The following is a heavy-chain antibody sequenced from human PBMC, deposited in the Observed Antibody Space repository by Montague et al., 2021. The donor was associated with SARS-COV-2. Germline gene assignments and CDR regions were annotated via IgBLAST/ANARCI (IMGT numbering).Heavy chain of an antibody. J-gene: IGHJ4*02. D-gene: IGHD3-22*01. CDR2: IYYSGST. V-gene: IGHV4-39*07. CDR1: GGSISSSSYY. CDR3: AREGGWLSRGSYYFDY. Sequence: SETLSLTCTVSGGSISSSSYYWGWIRQPPGKGLEWIGSIYYSGSTYYNPSPKSRVTISVDPSKNQFSLKLSSVTAADTAVYYCAREGGWLSRGSYYFDYWGQGTLVTVSS.